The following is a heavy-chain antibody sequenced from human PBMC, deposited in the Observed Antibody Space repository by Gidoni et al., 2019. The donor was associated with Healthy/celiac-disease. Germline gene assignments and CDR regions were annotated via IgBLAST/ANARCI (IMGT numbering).Heavy chain of an antibody. J-gene: IGHJ3*02. CDR1: GGTFSSYA. CDR2: IIPIFGTA. Sequence: QVQLVQSGAEVTKPGSSVKVSCKASGGTFSSYAISWVRQAPGQGLEWMGGIIPIFGTANYAQKFQGIVTITADESTSTAYMELSSLRSEDTAVYYCAREFHGGIAAAGTNAFDIWGQGTMVTVSS. D-gene: IGHD6-13*01. V-gene: IGHV1-69*01. CDR3: AREFHGGIAAAGTNAFDI.